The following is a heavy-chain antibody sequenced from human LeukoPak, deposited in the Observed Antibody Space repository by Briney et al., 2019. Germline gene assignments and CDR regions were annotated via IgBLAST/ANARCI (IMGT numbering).Heavy chain of an antibody. CDR2: ISSSGSTI. J-gene: IGHJ3*02. CDR3: AKGGSSSKEDAFDM. D-gene: IGHD6-6*01. CDR1: GFTFSDYY. V-gene: IGHV3-11*01. Sequence: GRSLRLSCAASGFTFSDYYMSWIRQAPGKGLEWVSYISSSGSTIYYADSVKGRFTISRDNSENTLYLQMNSLRAEDTAVYHCAKGGSSSKEDAFDMWGQGTMVTVSS.